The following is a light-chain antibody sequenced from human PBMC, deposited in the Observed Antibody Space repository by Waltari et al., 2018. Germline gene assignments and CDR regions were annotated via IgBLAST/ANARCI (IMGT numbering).Light chain of an antibody. V-gene: IGLV2-14*01. Sequence: QSALTQPASVSGSPGQSITISCSGTNNDIGSYNFISWYQQHPGKAPKLMVYEVTNRPSWFSKCFLVSASGNTAHLTLSGVQAEDEAEYFCSSYTRSSSWVFGGGTKLTVL. CDR2: EVT. CDR1: NNDIGSYNF. CDR3: SSYTRSSSWV. J-gene: IGLJ3*02.